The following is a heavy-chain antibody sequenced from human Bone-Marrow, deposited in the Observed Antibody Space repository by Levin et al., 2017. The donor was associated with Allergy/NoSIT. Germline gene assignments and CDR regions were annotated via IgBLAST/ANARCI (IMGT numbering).Heavy chain of an antibody. V-gene: IGHV3-73*01. CDR1: GFSFSGSA. CDR2: IRSNADSYAT. Sequence: PGGSLRLSCAASGFSFSGSAMHWVRQAPGKGLEWVGRIRSNADSYATAYAASVKGRFTIARDDSKDTAYLQMDSLTAEDRAVDYGSSAQLLYCSSLVCTGAYWGEGTLVNVSA. J-gene: IGHJ4*02. CDR3: SSAQLLYCSSLVCTGAY. D-gene: IGHD2-2*01.